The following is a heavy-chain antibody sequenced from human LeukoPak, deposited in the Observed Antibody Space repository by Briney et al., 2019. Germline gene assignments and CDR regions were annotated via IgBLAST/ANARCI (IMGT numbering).Heavy chain of an antibody. Sequence: SQTLSLTCTVSGGSISSGDYYWSWIRQPPGKGLEWIGYIYYSGSTYYNPSLKSRVTISVDTSKNQSSLKLSSVTAADTAVYYCARVKVLRYFDWSTDAFDIWGQGTMVTVSS. D-gene: IGHD3-9*01. CDR3: ARVKVLRYFDWSTDAFDI. CDR2: IYYSGST. V-gene: IGHV4-30-4*01. J-gene: IGHJ3*02. CDR1: GGSISSGDYY.